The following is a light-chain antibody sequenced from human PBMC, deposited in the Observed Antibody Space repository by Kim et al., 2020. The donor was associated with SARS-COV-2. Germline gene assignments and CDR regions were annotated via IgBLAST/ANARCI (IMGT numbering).Light chain of an antibody. CDR2: GAS. J-gene: IGKJ4*01. CDR1: QSVGRN. CDR3: QQHNNWPRT. V-gene: IGKV3-15*01. Sequence: ETVMTQSPATLSVSPGERATLSCKASQSVGRNLVWYQQKPGQAPRLLIYGASTRAPGMPARFSGSGSGTDFTLTISSLQSEDFAIYYCQQHNNWPRTFGGGTKVEIK.